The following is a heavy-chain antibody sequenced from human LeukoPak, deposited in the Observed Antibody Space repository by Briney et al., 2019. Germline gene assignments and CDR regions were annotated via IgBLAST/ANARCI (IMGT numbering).Heavy chain of an antibody. D-gene: IGHD1-14*01. CDR3: VKAGQGYMDV. CDR2: MNGDGRDT. Sequence: GGSLRLSCAASGFTFSTSWMHWVRQAPGKGLVWVSIMNGDGRDTRYADSVKGRFTISRDNAKNTLHLQMNSLRADGTAMYYCVKAGQGYMDVWGKGTTVIVSS. CDR1: GFTFSTSW. V-gene: IGHV3-74*01. J-gene: IGHJ6*03.